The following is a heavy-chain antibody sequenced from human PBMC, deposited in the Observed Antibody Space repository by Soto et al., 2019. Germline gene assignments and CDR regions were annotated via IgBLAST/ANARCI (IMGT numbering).Heavy chain of an antibody. V-gene: IGHV6-1*01. J-gene: IGHJ4*02. CDR1: GDSVSSNSAA. Sequence: QVQLQQSGPGLVKPSQTLSLTCAISGDSVSSNSAAWNWIRQPPSRGLEWRGGTYYRSKWYNDYAVSVESRITINPDTSKNHGALHLNSGTPDDTAVYYCARVVGREVHYWGQGTLVTVSS. D-gene: IGHD2-15*01. CDR3: ARVVGREVHY. CDR2: TYYRSKWYN.